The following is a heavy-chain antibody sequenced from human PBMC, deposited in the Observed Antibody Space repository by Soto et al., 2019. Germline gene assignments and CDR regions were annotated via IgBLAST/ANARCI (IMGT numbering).Heavy chain of an antibody. CDR3: AREAYKRGATNPFFDY. CDR1: GGSISSSNW. V-gene: IGHV4-4*02. CDR2: IYPSGIT. Sequence: PSETLSLNCAVSGGSISSSNWWTWVRLPPGKGLEWIGEIYPSGITNYSPSLKSRVTMSVDKSKNQFSLKLNSVTAADTAMYYCAREAYKRGATNPFFDYWGQGTLVTVSS. J-gene: IGHJ4*02. D-gene: IGHD1-26*01.